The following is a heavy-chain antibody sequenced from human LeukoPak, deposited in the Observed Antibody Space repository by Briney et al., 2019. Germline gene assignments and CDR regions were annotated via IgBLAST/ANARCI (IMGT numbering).Heavy chain of an antibody. J-gene: IGHJ4*02. CDR3: ARGGETLYGSGTDY. Sequence: GGSLRLSCAASGFTFSDTWMHWVRQAPGEGLVWVSRIRSDGSDTRYAESVRGRFTISRDNAKNTLYLQMNSLRAEDTTVYYCARGGETLYGSGTDYWGQGTLVTVSS. D-gene: IGHD3-10*01. V-gene: IGHV3-74*01. CDR1: GFTFSDTW. CDR2: IRSDGSDT.